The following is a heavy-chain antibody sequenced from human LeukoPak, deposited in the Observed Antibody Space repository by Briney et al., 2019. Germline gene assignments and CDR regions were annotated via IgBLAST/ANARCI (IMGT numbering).Heavy chain of an antibody. CDR3: ARGYSHGNFDY. CDR2: INGDGSST. D-gene: IGHD5-18*01. Sequence: GGSLRLSCAASGFTFSNYWMHGVRQPPGKGLVWVSRINGDGSSTIYADSVKGRFTISRDNGKNTLYLQMNSLRVEDTAVYYCARGYSHGNFDYWGQGTPVTVSS. J-gene: IGHJ4*02. V-gene: IGHV3-74*01. CDR1: GFTFSNYW.